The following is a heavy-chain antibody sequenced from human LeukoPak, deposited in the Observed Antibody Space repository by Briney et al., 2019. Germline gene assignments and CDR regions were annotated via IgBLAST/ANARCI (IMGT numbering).Heavy chain of an antibody. Sequence: SETLSLICTVSFGSINRYYWSWLRQPPGKGLEWIGYIYYSGSTNYNPSLKSRVTISVDTSKNQFSLKLSSVTAADTAIYYCARGTRINYFDDWGQGTLVTVSS. CDR2: IYYSGST. CDR3: ARGTRINYFDD. CDR1: FGSINRYY. V-gene: IGHV4-59*08. J-gene: IGHJ4*02. D-gene: IGHD2/OR15-2a*01.